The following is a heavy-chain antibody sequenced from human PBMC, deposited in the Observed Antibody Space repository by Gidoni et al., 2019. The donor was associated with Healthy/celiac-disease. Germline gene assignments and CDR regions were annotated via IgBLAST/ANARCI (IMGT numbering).Heavy chain of an antibody. Sequence: EVQLVQSGAAVKKPGESLKISCKGSGYSFTSYWIGWGRQMPGKGLEWMGIIYPDDSDTRYSPSFQGQVTISADKSISTAYLQWSSLKASDTAMYYCARIPPRRRELWPNYYYYYMDVWGKGTTVTVSS. CDR1: GYSFTSYW. D-gene: IGHD5-18*01. CDR2: IYPDDSDT. J-gene: IGHJ6*03. CDR3: ARIPPRRRELWPNYYYYYMDV. V-gene: IGHV5-51*01.